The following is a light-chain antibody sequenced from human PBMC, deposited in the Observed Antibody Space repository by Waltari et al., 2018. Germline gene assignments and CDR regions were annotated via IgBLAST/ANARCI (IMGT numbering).Light chain of an antibody. Sequence: EIVLTQSPGTLSLSLGERATLSYRASQSVSRALAWYQQKPGQAPRLLIYGASTRATGIPDRFSGSGSGTDFSLTISRLGPDDFAVYYCQHYVRLPATFGQGTTVEI. V-gene: IGKV3-20*01. CDR1: QSVSRA. CDR2: GAS. J-gene: IGKJ1*01. CDR3: QHYVRLPAT.